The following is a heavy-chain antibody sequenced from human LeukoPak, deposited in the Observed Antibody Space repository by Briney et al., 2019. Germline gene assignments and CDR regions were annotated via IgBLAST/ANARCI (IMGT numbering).Heavy chain of an antibody. CDR3: AREDDYYDSSGYYYAAFDI. Sequence: ASVKVSCKASGYTFINYGLSWVRQAPGQGLEWMGWISAYNGNTNYAQKLQGRVTMTTDTSTSTAYMELRSLRSDDTAVYYCAREDDYYDSSGYYYAAFDIWGQGTMVTVSS. D-gene: IGHD3-22*01. CDR2: ISAYNGNT. CDR1: GYTFINYG. J-gene: IGHJ3*02. V-gene: IGHV1-18*01.